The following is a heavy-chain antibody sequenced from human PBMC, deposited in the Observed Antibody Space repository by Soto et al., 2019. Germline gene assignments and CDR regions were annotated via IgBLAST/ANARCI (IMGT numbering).Heavy chain of an antibody. Sequence: EVQLVESGGGLVKPGGSLRLSCEASGFSFSTYAMNWVRQAPGKGLEWVSSISTSSSYIKYADSLKGRFTISRDNAKSSLYLQMNGLRDEDTAVYYCARDYYGSGNYFNGMDVWGQGTTVTVAS. CDR2: ISTSSSYI. J-gene: IGHJ6*02. CDR3: ARDYYGSGNYFNGMDV. CDR1: GFSFSTYA. D-gene: IGHD3-10*01. V-gene: IGHV3-21*01.